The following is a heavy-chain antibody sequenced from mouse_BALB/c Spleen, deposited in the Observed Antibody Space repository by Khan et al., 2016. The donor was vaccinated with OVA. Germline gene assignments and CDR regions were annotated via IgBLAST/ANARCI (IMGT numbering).Heavy chain of an antibody. CDR3: ARDDWFAY. J-gene: IGHJ3*01. Sequence: EVQLQESGGGLVKPGGSLKLSCAAFGFTFSNYAMSWVRQTPEKRLEWVASISSGGKTYYPDSVKGRFTISRDNARNILSLQMSSLRSEDTAMYYCARDDWFAYWGQGTLVTVSA. V-gene: IGHV5-6-5*01. CDR1: GFTFSNYA. CDR2: ISSGGKT.